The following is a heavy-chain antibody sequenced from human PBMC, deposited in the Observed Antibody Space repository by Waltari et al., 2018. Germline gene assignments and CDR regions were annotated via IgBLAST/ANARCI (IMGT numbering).Heavy chain of an antibody. CDR1: GGSISSYY. J-gene: IGHJ5*02. CDR2: IYYSGST. D-gene: IGHD3-3*01. Sequence: QVQLQESGPGLVKPSETLSLTCTVSGGSISSYYWSWIRQPPGKGLEWIGYIYYSGSTNYNPSLKSRVTISGDTSKNQFSLKLSSVTAADTAVYYCARQQTIFGVPQGWFDPWGQGTLVTVSS. V-gene: IGHV4-59*08. CDR3: ARQQTIFGVPQGWFDP.